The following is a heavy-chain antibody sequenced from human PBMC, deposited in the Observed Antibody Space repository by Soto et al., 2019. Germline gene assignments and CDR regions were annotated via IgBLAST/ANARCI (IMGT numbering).Heavy chain of an antibody. V-gene: IGHV4-31*01. CDR3: ARDKGSSWGGGDFDI. CDR1: GGSISSGGCY. CDR2: TYYRGGT. D-gene: IGHD6-13*01. Sequence: QVQLQESAPGLVKPSQTLSLTCTVSGGSISSGGCYWCWIRQRPGKGLECIGYTYYRGGTYHNPSLQRPVTIAVDTSKNQFSLKLSSLTAADTAVYYCARDKGSSWGGGDFDIWGRGTMVTVPS. J-gene: IGHJ3*02.